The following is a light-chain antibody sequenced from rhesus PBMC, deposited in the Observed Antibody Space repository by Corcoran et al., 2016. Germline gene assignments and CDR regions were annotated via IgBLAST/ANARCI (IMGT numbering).Light chain of an antibody. CDR3: QQRQRLPVT. J-gene: IGKJ4*01. Sequence: DIQMTQSPSSLSASVGDRVTITGRASQDIYNHLNWYQQKPGEAPRPLFDSVSSLATRVPSRFSGSRSGTDYTLTISNLQPGDIATYYCQQRQRLPVTCGGGAKVEL. V-gene: IGKV1-66*01. CDR1: QDIYNH. CDR2: SVS.